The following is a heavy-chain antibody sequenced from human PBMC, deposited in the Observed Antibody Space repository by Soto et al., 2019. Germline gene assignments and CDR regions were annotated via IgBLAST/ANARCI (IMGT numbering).Heavy chain of an antibody. D-gene: IGHD2-15*01. Sequence: SETLSLTCTVSGASISITSYYWGWVRQPQGRGREWNGSIHYSGSSHYNASRQGGVTLSGDASKKQFPRKRRSITAADTAVYYCASTKDETLYFDYWGQGTLVTVSS. V-gene: IGHV4-39*01. J-gene: IGHJ4*02. CDR3: ASTKDETLYFDY. CDR2: IHYSGSS. CDR1: GASISITSYY.